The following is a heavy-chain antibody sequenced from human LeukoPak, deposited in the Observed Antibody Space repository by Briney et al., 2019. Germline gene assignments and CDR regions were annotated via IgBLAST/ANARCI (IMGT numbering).Heavy chain of an antibody. CDR2: IYSGGST. D-gene: IGHD1-7*01. CDR1: GFTVSSNY. V-gene: IGHV3-53*01. CDR3: ARNYARAYFDY. J-gene: IGHJ4*02. Sequence: GGSLRLSCAASGFTVSSNYMSWVRQAPGKGLEWVSVIYSGGSTYYADSVKGRFTISRDNSKNTLYLQMNSLRAEDTAVYYCARNYARAYFDYLGPGTLVTVSS.